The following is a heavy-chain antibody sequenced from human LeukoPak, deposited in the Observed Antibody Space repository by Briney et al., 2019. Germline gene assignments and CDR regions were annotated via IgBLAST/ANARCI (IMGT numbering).Heavy chain of an antibody. J-gene: IGHJ4*02. V-gene: IGHV3-23*01. D-gene: IGHD3-10*01. CDR3: AKDRWSYGSGSYCDY. CDR2: ISGSGGST. CDR1: GFTFSSYA. Sequence: PGGSLRLSCAASGFTFSSYAMSWVRQAPGKGLEWVSSISGSGGSTYYADSVKGRFTISRDNSKNTLDLQMNSLRAEDTAVYYCAKDRWSYGSGSYCDYWGQGTPVTVSS.